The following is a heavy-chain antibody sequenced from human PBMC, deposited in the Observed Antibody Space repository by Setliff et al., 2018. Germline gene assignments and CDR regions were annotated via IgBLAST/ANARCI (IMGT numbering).Heavy chain of an antibody. D-gene: IGHD3-10*01. CDR3: ARVFYYGSGSYLYYFDS. CDR2: IFYSGST. J-gene: IGHJ4*02. V-gene: IGHV4-59*11. Sequence: LTCTVSGGSIRSHYRNWIRQPPGKALEWIGYIFYSGSTNYNPSLKSRVTISVDTSKNQFSLKLSSVTAADTAVYYCARVFYYGSGSYLYYFDSWGQGTLVTVSS. CDR1: GGSIRSHY.